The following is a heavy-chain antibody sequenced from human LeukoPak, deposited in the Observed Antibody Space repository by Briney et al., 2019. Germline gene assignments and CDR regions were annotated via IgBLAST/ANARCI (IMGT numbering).Heavy chain of an antibody. CDR2: IYTSGST. D-gene: IGHD3-22*01. V-gene: IGHV4-61*02. CDR3: ARSGLTYYYDSSGYYYLGY. CDR1: GGSISSGSYY. J-gene: IGHJ4*02. Sequence: SQTLSLTCTVSGGSISSGSYYWSWIRQPAGKGLEWVGRIYTSGSTNYNPSLKSRVTISVDTSKNQFSLKLTSVTAADTAVYYCARSGLTYYYDSSGYYYLGYWGQGTLVTGST.